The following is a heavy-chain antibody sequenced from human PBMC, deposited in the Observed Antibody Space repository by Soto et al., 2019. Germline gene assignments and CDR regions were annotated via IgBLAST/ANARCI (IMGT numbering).Heavy chain of an antibody. CDR2: INHSGST. D-gene: IGHD5-12*01. Sequence: TLSLTCAVYGGSFSGYYWSWIRQPPGKGLEWIGEINHSGSTNYNPSLKSRVTISVDTSKNQFSLKLSSVTAADTAVYYCAGPDSGYDFYYYYMDVWGKGTTVTVSS. V-gene: IGHV4-34*01. CDR1: GGSFSGYY. CDR3: AGPDSGYDFYYYYMDV. J-gene: IGHJ6*03.